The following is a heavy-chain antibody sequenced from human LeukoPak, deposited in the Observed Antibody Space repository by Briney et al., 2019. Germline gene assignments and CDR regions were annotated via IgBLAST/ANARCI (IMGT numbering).Heavy chain of an antibody. V-gene: IGHV1-3*03. CDR2: INAGNGNT. CDR3: ARDIRTYYYGSGSFWFDP. D-gene: IGHD3-10*01. CDR1: GYTFTSYA. Sequence: VASVEDSCKASGYTFTSYAMHWVRQAPGQRLEWMGWINAGNGNTKYSQEFQGRVTITRDTSASTAYMELSSLRSEDMAVYYCARDIRTYYYGSGSFWFDPWGQGTLVTVSS. J-gene: IGHJ5*02.